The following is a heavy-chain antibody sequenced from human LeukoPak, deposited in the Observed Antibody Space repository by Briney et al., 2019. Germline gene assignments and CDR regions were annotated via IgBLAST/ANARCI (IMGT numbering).Heavy chain of an antibody. Sequence: GGSLRLSCTASKFTFSHYGMQWVRQAPGKGLEWVAVISSDGSIKVYADSVKGRFTLSRDNSINTVDLQMNSLRAEDTAVYYCVKEYHSRGFGAYFYYWGQGTLVTVSS. CDR3: VKEYHSRGFGAYFYY. CDR2: ISSDGSIK. CDR1: KFTFSHYG. V-gene: IGHV3-30*18. J-gene: IGHJ4*02. D-gene: IGHD3-3*01.